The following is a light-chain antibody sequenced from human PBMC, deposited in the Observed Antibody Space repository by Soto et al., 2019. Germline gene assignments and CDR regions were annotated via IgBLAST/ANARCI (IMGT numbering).Light chain of an antibody. CDR2: GAS. CDR3: HQYNSWPRGT. J-gene: IGKJ3*01. Sequence: EIVMTQSPATLSMSPGERATLSCRASQSISTKVAWYQQKPGQAPRLLIYGASTRATGVPARFSGSGSGTEFTLTISSLQSEDSAVYYCHQYNSWPRGTFGPGTKVEIK. V-gene: IGKV3-15*01. CDR1: QSISTK.